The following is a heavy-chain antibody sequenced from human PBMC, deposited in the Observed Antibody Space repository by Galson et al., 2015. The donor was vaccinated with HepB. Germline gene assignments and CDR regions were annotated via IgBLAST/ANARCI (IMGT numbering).Heavy chain of an antibody. CDR1: GGTFSSYA. CDR2: IIPILGIA. J-gene: IGHJ5*02. D-gene: IGHD3-10*01. V-gene: IGHV1-69*04. Sequence: SVKVSCKASGGTFSSYAISWVRQAPGQGLEWMGRIIPILGIANYAQKFQGRVTITADKSTSTAYMELSSLRSEDTAVYYCAREFMVRGATNWFDPWGQGTLVTVSS. CDR3: AREFMVRGATNWFDP.